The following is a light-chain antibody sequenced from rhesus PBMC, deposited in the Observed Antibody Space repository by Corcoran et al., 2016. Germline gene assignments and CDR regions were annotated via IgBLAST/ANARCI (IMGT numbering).Light chain of an antibody. J-gene: IGKJ4*01. V-gene: IGKV1S16*01. CDR3: QQHNSYPPT. Sequence: DIQMTQSPSSLSASVGDTVTITCRASQAIRDYLAWYQQKPGKAPKPLIFYASGLESGVPSRFSGRGSGTDFTLTISSLQPEDFATYYCQQHNSYPPTFGGGTKVEIK. CDR1: QAIRDY. CDR2: YAS.